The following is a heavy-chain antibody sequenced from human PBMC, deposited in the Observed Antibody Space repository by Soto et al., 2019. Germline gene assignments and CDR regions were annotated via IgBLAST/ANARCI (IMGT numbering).Heavy chain of an antibody. Sequence: QVQLQESGPGLVKPSETLSLTCTVSGGYISSYYWSWIRQPPGKGLEWIGYIYYSGSTNYNPSLKSRVTISVDTSKYQFSLKLSSVTAADTAVYYCARGDPLLWFGEKVYYGMDVWGQGTTVTVSS. V-gene: IGHV4-59*01. CDR1: GGYISSYY. CDR2: IYYSGST. J-gene: IGHJ6*02. CDR3: ARGDPLLWFGEKVYYGMDV. D-gene: IGHD3-10*01.